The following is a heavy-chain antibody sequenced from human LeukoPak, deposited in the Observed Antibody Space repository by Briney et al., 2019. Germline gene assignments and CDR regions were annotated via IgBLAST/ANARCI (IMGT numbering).Heavy chain of an antibody. D-gene: IGHD3-9*01. J-gene: IGHJ4*02. Sequence: SETLSPTCAVSGGSIRSGHHYWGWIRQTPGKGLEWIGSIFSSGSTYYNPSLRTRVTISVDTSNGHFSLELSSVTAADTAIYYCARVIRTTGYYSNPKSGSFDLWGQGTLVTVSS. V-gene: IGHV4-39*02. CDR1: GGSIRSGHHY. CDR3: ARVIRTTGYYSNPKSGSFDL. CDR2: IFSSGST.